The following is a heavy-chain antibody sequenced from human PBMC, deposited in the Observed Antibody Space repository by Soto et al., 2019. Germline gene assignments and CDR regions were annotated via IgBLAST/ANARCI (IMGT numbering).Heavy chain of an antibody. CDR2: ISAYNGNT. D-gene: IGHD3-22*01. V-gene: IGHV1-18*01. Sequence: QVQLVQSGAEVKKPGASVKVSCKASGYTFTSYGISWVRQAPVQGLVWMGWISAYNGNTNDAQNRQVSVTMTTDTSTSTAYMELRSLRSDDTAVYYCAREDYYDSSGYYGADYWGQGTLVTVSS. CDR3: AREDYYDSSGYYGADY. CDR1: GYTFTSYG. J-gene: IGHJ4*02.